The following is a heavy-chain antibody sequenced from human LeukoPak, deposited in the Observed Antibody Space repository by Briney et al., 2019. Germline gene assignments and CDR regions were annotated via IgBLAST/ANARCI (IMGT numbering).Heavy chain of an antibody. D-gene: IGHD3-22*01. V-gene: IGHV1-2*06. CDR2: INPNSGGT. CDR1: GYTFTGYY. CDR3: ARVEREYYDSSAVTAFDI. J-gene: IGHJ3*02. Sequence: ASVKVSCKASGYTFTGYYTHWVRQAPGQGLEWMGRINPNSGGTNYAQKFQGRVTMTRDTSISTAYMELSRLRSDDTAVYYCARVEREYYDSSAVTAFDIWGQGTMVTVSS.